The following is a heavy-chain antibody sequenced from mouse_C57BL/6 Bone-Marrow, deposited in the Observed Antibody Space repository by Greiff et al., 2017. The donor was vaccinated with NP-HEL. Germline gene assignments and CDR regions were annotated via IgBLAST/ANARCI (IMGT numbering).Heavy chain of an antibody. D-gene: IGHD2-1*01. V-gene: IGHV5-4*03. CDR1: GFTFSSYA. J-gene: IGHJ3*01. Sequence: EVKLMESGGGLVKPGGSLKLSCAASGFTFSSYAMSWVRQTPEKRLEWVATISDGGRYTYYPDNVKGRFTISRDNAKNNLYLQMSHLKSEDTAMYYCARPHGIPLAYWGQGTLVTVSA. CDR3: ARPHGIPLAY. CDR2: ISDGGRYT.